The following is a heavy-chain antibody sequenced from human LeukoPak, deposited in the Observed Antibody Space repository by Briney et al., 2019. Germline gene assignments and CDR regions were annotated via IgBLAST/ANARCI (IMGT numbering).Heavy chain of an antibody. V-gene: IGHV4-34*01. CDR2: INHSGST. Sequence: SETLSLTCAVYGGSFSGYYWSWIRQPPGKGLEWIGEINHSGSTNYNPSLRSRVTISVDTSKNQFSLKLSSVTAADTAVYYCARDAGTTVVTEAFDYWGQGTLVTVSS. D-gene: IGHD4-23*01. CDR1: GGSFSGYY. J-gene: IGHJ4*02. CDR3: ARDAGTTVVTEAFDY.